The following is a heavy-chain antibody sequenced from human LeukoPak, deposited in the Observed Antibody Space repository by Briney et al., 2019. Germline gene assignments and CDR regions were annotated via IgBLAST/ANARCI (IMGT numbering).Heavy chain of an antibody. D-gene: IGHD4-23*01. CDR2: IYYSGST. CDR1: GGSISSSSYY. CDR3: ARGTPFDY. Sequence: SETLSLTCTVSGGSISSSSYYWGWIRQPPGKGLEWIGSIYYSGSTYYNPSLKSRVTISVDTSKNQFSLKLSSVTAADTAVYYCARGTPFDYWGQGTLVTVSS. V-gene: IGHV4-39*07. J-gene: IGHJ4*02.